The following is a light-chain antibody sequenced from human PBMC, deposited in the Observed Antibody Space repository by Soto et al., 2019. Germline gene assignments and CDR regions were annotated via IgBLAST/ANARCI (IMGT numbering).Light chain of an antibody. CDR3: QQYGSLSWA. Sequence: MTQSPASLSASVGEKIIITCRASRDVGSDVSWYQQKPGQAPKLLIYAASNLYTGVPSRFSGSGSGTDFTLTISRLEPEDFAVYYCQQYGSLSWAFGQGTKVDIK. V-gene: IGKV1-17*01. J-gene: IGKJ1*01. CDR1: RDVGSD. CDR2: AAS.